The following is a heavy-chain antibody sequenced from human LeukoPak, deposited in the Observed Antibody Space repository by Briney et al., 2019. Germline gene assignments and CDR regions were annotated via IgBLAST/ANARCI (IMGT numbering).Heavy chain of an antibody. CDR2: IYYSGST. V-gene: IGHV4-39*07. CDR3: ARDVVVVAATRYYYYYYYMDV. Sequence: PSETLSLTCTVSSDSLTSSSSYYWGWIRQPPGKGPEWIGSIYYSGSTYYNPSLKSRVTISVDTSKNQFSLKLSSVTAADTAVYYCARDVVVVAATRYYYYYYYMDVWGKGTTVTVSS. CDR1: SDSLTSSSSYY. D-gene: IGHD2-15*01. J-gene: IGHJ6*03.